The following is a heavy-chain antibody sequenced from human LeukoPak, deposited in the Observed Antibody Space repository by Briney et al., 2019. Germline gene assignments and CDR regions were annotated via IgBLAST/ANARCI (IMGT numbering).Heavy chain of an antibody. D-gene: IGHD2-2*01. J-gene: IGHJ4*02. V-gene: IGHV5-51*01. CDR1: GYSFTSYW. CDR2: IYPGDSDT. Sequence: GESLKISCKGSGYSFTSYWIGWVRQMPGKGLEWMGIIYPGDSDTRYSPSFQGQVTISADKSISTAYLQWSSLKASDTAMYYCARRVVVPADMSGFDYWGQGTLVTVSS. CDR3: ARRVVVPADMSGFDY.